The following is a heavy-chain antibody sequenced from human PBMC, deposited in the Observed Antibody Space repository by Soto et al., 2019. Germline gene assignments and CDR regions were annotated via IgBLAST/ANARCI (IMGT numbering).Heavy chain of an antibody. J-gene: IGHJ4*02. Sequence: QVQLVESGGGVVQPGRSLRLSCVASGFSFRTYAMQWVRQAPGKGLEWVAVVSYDGGNRFYADSVRGRFTISRDNSKTTLYLDIHSLTIEDTVVYYGAREEYKYDLGALDCWGRGALVAVS. D-gene: IGHD3-16*01. V-gene: IGHV3-30-3*01. CDR3: AREEYKYDLGALDC. CDR2: VSYDGGNR. CDR1: GFSFRTYA.